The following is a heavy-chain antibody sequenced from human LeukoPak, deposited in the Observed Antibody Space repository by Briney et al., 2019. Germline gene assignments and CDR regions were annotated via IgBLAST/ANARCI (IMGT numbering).Heavy chain of an antibody. CDR1: GITFTGHA. CDR2: MSSDGTNT. V-gene: IGHV3-30*01. Sequence: GGSLRLSCAASGITFTGHAIHWVRQAPGKGLEWVAVMSSDGTNTYYADSVKGRFTISSDFSKNTLYLQMNSLRAGDTAVYYCVRGKSYSSGYDFILGCWGQGTLVTVSS. CDR3: VRGKSYSSGYDFILGC. D-gene: IGHD5-12*01. J-gene: IGHJ4*02.